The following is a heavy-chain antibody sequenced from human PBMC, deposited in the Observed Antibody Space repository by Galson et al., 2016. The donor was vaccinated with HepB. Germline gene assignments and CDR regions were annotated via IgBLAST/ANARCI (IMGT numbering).Heavy chain of an antibody. Sequence: SETLSLTCAVYGGSFSGYSWTWIRQSPGKGLEWIGEINHSRSTNYNPSLKSRVSMSVDTSKNQFSLRLSSVTAADTAVYYCARPLVERRGYSHGYYAYYYGLDVWGQGTTVTVSS. CDR1: GGSFSGYS. CDR3: ARPLVERRGYSHGYYAYYYGLDV. V-gene: IGHV4-34*01. D-gene: IGHD5-18*01. J-gene: IGHJ6*02. CDR2: INHSRST.